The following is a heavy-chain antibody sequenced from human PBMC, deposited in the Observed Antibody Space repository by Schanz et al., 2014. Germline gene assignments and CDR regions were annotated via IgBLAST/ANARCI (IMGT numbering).Heavy chain of an antibody. J-gene: IGHJ5*02. V-gene: IGHV4-4*07. D-gene: IGHD3-3*01. CDR1: GGSISSFY. CDR2: IYTSGST. Sequence: QVQLQESGPGLMKSSETLSLTCTVSGGSISSFYWGWIRQPAGRGLEWIGRIYTSGSTNYNPSLKRRVTMPLDPSKTQFPLKRSSVTAADTAVYYCARDRGYDFSFDPWGQGTLVTVSS. CDR3: ARDRGYDFSFDP.